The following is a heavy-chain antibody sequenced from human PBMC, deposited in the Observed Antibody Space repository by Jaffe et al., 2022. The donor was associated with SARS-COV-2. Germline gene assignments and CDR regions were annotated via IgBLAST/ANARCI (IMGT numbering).Heavy chain of an antibody. CDR2: IKSKTDGGTT. J-gene: IGHJ4*02. CDR1: GFTFSNAW. Sequence: EVQLVESGGGLVKPGGSLRLSCAASGFTFSNAWMSWVRQAPGKGLEWVGRIKSKTDGGTTDYAAPVKGRFTISRDDSKNTLYLQMNSLKTEDTAVYYCTTSAAGTGIFDYWGQGTLVTVSS. V-gene: IGHV3-15*01. CDR3: TTSAAGTGIFDY. D-gene: IGHD6-13*01.